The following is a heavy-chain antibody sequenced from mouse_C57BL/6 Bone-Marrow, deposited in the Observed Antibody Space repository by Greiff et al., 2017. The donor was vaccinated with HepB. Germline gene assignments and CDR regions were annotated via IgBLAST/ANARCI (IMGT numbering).Heavy chain of an antibody. V-gene: IGHV7-1*01. Sequence: DVHLVESGGGLVQSGRSLRLSCATSGFTFSDFYMEWVRQAPGKGLEWIAASRNKANDYTTEYSASVKGRFIVSRDTSQSILYLQMNALRAEDTAIYYCARDAATVVGSAMDYWGQGTSVTVSS. CDR3: ARDAATVVGSAMDY. CDR1: GFTFSDFY. J-gene: IGHJ4*01. CDR2: SRNKANDYTT. D-gene: IGHD1-1*01.